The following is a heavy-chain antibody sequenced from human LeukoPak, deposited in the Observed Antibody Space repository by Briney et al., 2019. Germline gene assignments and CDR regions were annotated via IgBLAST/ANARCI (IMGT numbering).Heavy chain of an antibody. V-gene: IGHV4-39*07. CDR3: ARSSGWSKQFDY. Sequence: RTSETLSLTCIVSGGSISSTTYYWGWIRQPPGKRLEWIGSIYYSGNTYYNPSLKSRVTISIDTSKNQFSLKLSSVTAADTAVYYCARSSGWSKQFDYWGQGTLVTVSS. D-gene: IGHD6-19*01. CDR1: GGSISSTTYY. J-gene: IGHJ4*02. CDR2: IYYSGNT.